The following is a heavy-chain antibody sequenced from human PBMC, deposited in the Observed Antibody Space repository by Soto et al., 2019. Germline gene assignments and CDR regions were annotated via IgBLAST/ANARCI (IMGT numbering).Heavy chain of an antibody. CDR3: ARDDGSGTYSPDY. CDR2: ISGSTGST. D-gene: IGHD3-10*01. V-gene: IGHV3-23*01. Sequence: EVQLLESGGGLVQPGGSLRLSCAASGFTFSSYLMSWVRQAPGKGLEWVSTISGSTGSTYYADSVKGQFTISRDNSKNTLYLQMNSLRAGDTAVYYCARDDGSGTYSPDYWGQGTLVTVSS. J-gene: IGHJ4*02. CDR1: GFTFSSYL.